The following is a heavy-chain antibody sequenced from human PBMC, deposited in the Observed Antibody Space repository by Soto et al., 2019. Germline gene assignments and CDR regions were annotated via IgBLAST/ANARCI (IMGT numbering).Heavy chain of an antibody. D-gene: IGHD2-2*01. CDR1: GYTFTSYG. V-gene: IGHV1-18*01. CDR2: ISAYNGNT. J-gene: IGHJ6*02. CDR3: ARVRQASTYKKKNLGMDV. Sequence: QVQLVQSGAEVKKPGASVKVSCKASGYTFTSYGISWVRQAPGQGLEWMGWISAYNGNTDYAQKLQGRVTMTTDTSTSTAYMELRSLRSDDTAVYYCARVRQASTYKKKNLGMDVWGQGTTVTVSS.